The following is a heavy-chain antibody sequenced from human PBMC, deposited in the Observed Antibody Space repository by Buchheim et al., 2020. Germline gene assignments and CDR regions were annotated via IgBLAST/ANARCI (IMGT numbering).Heavy chain of an antibody. CDR2: FYYSGST. V-gene: IGHV4-59*08. J-gene: IGHJ5*02. CDR3: ARAVVVTNWFDP. Sequence: QVQLQKSGPGLVKPSETLSLTCTVSGDSISSYYWSWIRQPPGKGLEWIGYFYYSGSTNYNPSLKSRVTISVDTSKNQFSLKRSSVTAADTAVYYCARAVVVTNWFDPWGQGTL. D-gene: IGHD4-23*01. CDR1: GDSISSYY.